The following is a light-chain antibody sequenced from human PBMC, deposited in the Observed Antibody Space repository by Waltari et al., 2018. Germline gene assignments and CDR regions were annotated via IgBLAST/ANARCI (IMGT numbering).Light chain of an antibody. CDR1: QSVSRN. Sequence: VITQSPATLSVSPGERAPRSCGPRQSVSRNLAWYQQKPGQAPRLLIYGASTRATGSPARFSGSGSGTEFTHTISSMQSEEFAVYYCQQYNIWPPITFGQGTRLAIK. CDR3: QQYNIWPPIT. CDR2: GAS. V-gene: IGKV3-15*01. J-gene: IGKJ5*01.